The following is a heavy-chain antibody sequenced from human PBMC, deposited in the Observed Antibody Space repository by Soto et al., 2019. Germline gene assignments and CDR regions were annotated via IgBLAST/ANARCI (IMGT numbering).Heavy chain of an antibody. J-gene: IGHJ6*02. CDR1: EYSFTSCW. Sequence: VESLKISCQGSEYSFTSCWIGLVRQVPCKGLEWMGSIDPSDSYTNYSPSFQGHVTISADKSISTAYLQWSSLKASDTAMDYCASLIDYDILTGYGMDVWGQGTTVTVSS. D-gene: IGHD3-9*01. CDR3: ASLIDYDILTGYGMDV. CDR2: IDPSDSYT. V-gene: IGHV5-10-1*01.